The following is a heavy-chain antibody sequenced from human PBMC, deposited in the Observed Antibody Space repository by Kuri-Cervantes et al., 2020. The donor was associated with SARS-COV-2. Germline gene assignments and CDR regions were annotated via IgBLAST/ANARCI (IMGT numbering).Heavy chain of an antibody. CDR2: IYYSGST. CDR1: GGSISSYY. Sequence: GSLRLSCTVSGGSISSYYWSWIRQPPGKGLEWIGYIYYSGSTNYNPSLKSRVTISVDTSKNQFSLKLSSVTAADTAVYYCARGPTFPYYYYMDVWGKGTTVTVSS. CDR3: ARGPTFPYYYYMDV. V-gene: IGHV4-59*01. J-gene: IGHJ6*03.